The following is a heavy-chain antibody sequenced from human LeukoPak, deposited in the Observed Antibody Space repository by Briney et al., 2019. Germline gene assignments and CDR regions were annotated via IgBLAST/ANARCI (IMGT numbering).Heavy chain of an antibody. CDR2: ISTNTGNP. CDR1: GYTFTSYA. J-gene: IGHJ4*02. D-gene: IGHD3-22*01. Sequence: ASVKVSCKASGYTFTSYAMNWVRQAPGQGLEWMGWISTNTGNPTYAQGFTGRFVFSLDTSVSTAYLQISSLKAEDTAVYCCARDLVYYDSSGYYPDLDYWGQGTLVTVSS. CDR3: ARDLVYYDSSGYYPDLDY. V-gene: IGHV7-4-1*02.